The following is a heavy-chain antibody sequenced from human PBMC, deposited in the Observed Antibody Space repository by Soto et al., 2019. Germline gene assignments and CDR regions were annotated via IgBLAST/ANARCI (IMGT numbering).Heavy chain of an antibody. J-gene: IGHJ4*02. D-gene: IGHD1-26*01. CDR2: TFHNGDT. CDR3: AKGGWELTR. V-gene: IGHV4-59*01. Sequence: PSETLSLTCTVSGGSIRGFYWSWVRQSPGKGLEWIGYTFHNGDTSYNPSLEGRVTISVDTSVNQFFLKLGSVTAADTAIYYCAKGGWELTRWGQGTLVTVSS. CDR1: GGSIRGFY.